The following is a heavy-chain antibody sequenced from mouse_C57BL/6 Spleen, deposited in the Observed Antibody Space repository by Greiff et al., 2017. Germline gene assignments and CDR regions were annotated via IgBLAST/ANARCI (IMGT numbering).Heavy chain of an antibody. J-gene: IGHJ1*03. CDR1: GYTFTSYG. CDR2: IYIGNGYT. V-gene: IGHV1-58*01. Sequence: VQLKESGAELVRPGSSVKMSCKTSGYTFTSYGINWVKQRPGQGLEWIGYIYIGNGYTEYNEKFKGKATLTSDTSSSTAYMQLSSLTSEDSAIYFCAKGLITTGGYFDVWGTGTTVTVSS. CDR3: AKGLITTGGYFDV. D-gene: IGHD1-1*01.